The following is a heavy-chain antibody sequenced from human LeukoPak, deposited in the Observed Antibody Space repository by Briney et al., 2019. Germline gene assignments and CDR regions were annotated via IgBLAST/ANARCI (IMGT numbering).Heavy chain of an antibody. CDR2: ISYDGSNK. CDR1: GFTFSSYA. D-gene: IGHD6-13*01. CDR3: ARGSAAAASTFDY. V-gene: IGHV3-30-3*01. Sequence: QPGGSLRLSCAASGFTFSSYAMHWVRQAPGKGLEWVAVISYDGSNKYYADSVKGRFTISRDNSKNTLYLQVNSLRAEDTAVYYCARGSAAAASTFDYWGQGTLVTVSS. J-gene: IGHJ4*02.